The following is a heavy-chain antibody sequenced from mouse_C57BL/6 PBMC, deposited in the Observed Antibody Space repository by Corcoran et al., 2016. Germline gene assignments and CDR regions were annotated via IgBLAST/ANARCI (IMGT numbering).Heavy chain of an antibody. Sequence: DVQLQESGPGLVKPSQSLSLTCSVTGYSINSGYYWNWIRQFPGNKLEWMGYISYNGSNNYNPSLKNRISITRDTSKNQFFLKLNSVTTEDTATYYCAREGGYGNFSWFAYWGQGTLVTVSA. CDR2: ISYNGSN. D-gene: IGHD2-1*01. V-gene: IGHV3-6*01. CDR3: AREGGYGNFSWFAY. CDR1: GYSINSGYY. J-gene: IGHJ3*01.